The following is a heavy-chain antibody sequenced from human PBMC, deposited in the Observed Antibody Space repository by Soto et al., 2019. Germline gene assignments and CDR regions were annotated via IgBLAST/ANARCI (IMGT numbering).Heavy chain of an antibody. V-gene: IGHV3-11*05. CDR1: GFTFSDYY. Sequence: PGGSLRLSCAASGFTFSDYYMSWIRQAPGKGLEWVSYISSSSSYTNYADSVKGRFTISRDNAKNSLYLQMNSLRAEDTAVYYCARDLRDSSSWYPIFDYWGQGTLVTVSS. D-gene: IGHD6-13*01. CDR2: ISSSSSYT. CDR3: ARDLRDSSSWYPIFDY. J-gene: IGHJ4*02.